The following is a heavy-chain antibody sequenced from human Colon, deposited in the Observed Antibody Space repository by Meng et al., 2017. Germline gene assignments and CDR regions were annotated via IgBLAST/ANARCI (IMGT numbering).Heavy chain of an antibody. D-gene: IGHD4-17*01. CDR2: ISTYDDNT. CDR3: ARDNPGDYVWDY. CDR1: GYTFTTYD. J-gene: IGHJ4*01. V-gene: IGHV1-18*01. Sequence: QVQLVQSGAEMKKPGASVKVSCKASGYTFTTYDINWVRQAPGQGLEWMGWISTYDDNTNYVEKFRGRVTMTTDTSTNTAYMELRSLRSDDTAVYYCARDNPGDYVWDYWGQGTLVTVSS.